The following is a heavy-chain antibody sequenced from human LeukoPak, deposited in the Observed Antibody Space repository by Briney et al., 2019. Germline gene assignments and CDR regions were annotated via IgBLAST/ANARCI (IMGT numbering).Heavy chain of an antibody. CDR2: IYSGGST. CDR1: GFTVSSNY. CDR3: AKDIFTGIAAAGAIDY. J-gene: IGHJ4*02. D-gene: IGHD6-13*01. V-gene: IGHV3-53*05. Sequence: GGSLRLSCAASGFTVSSNYMSWVRQAPGKGLEWVSVIYSGGSTYYADSVKGRFTISRDNAKNSLYLQMNSLRAEDTALYYCAKDIFTGIAAAGAIDYWGQGTLVTVSS.